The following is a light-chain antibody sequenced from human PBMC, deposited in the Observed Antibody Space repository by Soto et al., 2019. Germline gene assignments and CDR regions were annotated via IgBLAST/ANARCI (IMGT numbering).Light chain of an antibody. Sequence: QSAPTHPRALSWSPGDLVTISYTRTNSDFGGYNYVSWYQQYPGKAPKLLSYDVGQPRLGVPGRFSGSKSGNTASLTISGLQAEDEAHHYCCSYAGSSTFVFGSGTKVTV. V-gene: IGLV2-11*01. J-gene: IGLJ1*01. CDR2: DVG. CDR1: NSDFGGYNY. CDR3: CSYAGSSTFV.